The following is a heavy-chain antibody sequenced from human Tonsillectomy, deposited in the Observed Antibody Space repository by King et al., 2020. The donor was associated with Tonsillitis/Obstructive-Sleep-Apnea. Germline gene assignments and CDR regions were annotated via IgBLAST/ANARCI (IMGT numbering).Heavy chain of an antibody. D-gene: IGHD3-3*01. CDR2: IKQDGSEK. CDR1: GFTFSSYW. J-gene: IGHJ3*02. V-gene: IGHV3-7*04. Sequence: VQMVESGGGLVQPGGSLRLSCAASGFTFSSYWMSWVRQAPGKGLEWVANIKQDGSEKYYVGSVKGRFTISRDNAKNSLYLQMNSLRAEDTAVYYCARDRYYDFWSGNDAFDIWGQGTMVTVSS. CDR3: ARDRYYDFWSGNDAFDI.